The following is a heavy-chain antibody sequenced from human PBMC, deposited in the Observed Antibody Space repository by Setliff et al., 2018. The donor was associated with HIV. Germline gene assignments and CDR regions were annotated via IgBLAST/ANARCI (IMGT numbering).Heavy chain of an antibody. Sequence: PSETLSLTCTVSGDSLSGSRDSWGWIRQSPGKGLEWLGNIFPGGNTYYSPSLHGRVTLSIDTSKNQFSLHLNSVTAADTAVYYCARSGYTRTTPAFNLWGQGTAVTVSS. CDR3: ARSGYTRTTPAFNL. J-gene: IGHJ3*01. V-gene: IGHV4-39*01. CDR1: GDSLSGSRDS. CDR2: IFPGGNT. D-gene: IGHD2-2*02.